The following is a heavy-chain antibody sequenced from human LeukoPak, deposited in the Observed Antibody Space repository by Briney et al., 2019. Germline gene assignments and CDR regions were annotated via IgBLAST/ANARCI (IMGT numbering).Heavy chain of an antibody. V-gene: IGHV3-48*02. CDR3: AREHHGVGGYTQLNYGMDV. Sequence: GGSLRLSCAASGYTFTSYSMSWVRQATGKGQNTVSLLISSGSTHYYAESDKGRFTTSRDNAMSVLSLRINALIDSGTAVYSTAREHHGVGGYTQLNYGMDVWGQGTTVIVSS. CDR1: GYTFTSYS. D-gene: IGHD5-12*01. J-gene: IGHJ6*02. CDR2: LISSGSTH.